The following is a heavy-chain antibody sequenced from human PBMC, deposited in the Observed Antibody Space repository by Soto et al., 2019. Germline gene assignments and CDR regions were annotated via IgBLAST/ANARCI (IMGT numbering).Heavy chain of an antibody. Sequence: ASVKVSCKASGYTFTSYAMHWVRQAPGQRLEWMGWINAGNGNTKYSQKFQGRVTITRDTSASTAYMELSSLRSEDTAVYYCARSGTQRSTNGTKNSHYIFDYRCQGTMVTVSS. D-gene: IGHD1-1*01. V-gene: IGHV1-3*01. CDR1: GYTFTSYA. CDR2: INAGNGNT. CDR3: ARSGTQRSTNGTKNSHYIFDY. J-gene: IGHJ4*02.